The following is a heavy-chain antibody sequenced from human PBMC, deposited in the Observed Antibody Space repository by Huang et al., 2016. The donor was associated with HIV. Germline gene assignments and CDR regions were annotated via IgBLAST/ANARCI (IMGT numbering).Heavy chain of an antibody. Sequence: QVQLVESGGGVVQPRRSLRISCAASGFTFSSYGMHWVRQAPGKGLEWVAVISYDAKTKYYADSVKGRFSISRDNSKTTVYLQLNSLRVEDTAVYYCAKGGSAAAVLDFWGQGTLVTVSS. V-gene: IGHV3-30*18. J-gene: IGHJ4*02. CDR3: AKGGSAAAVLDF. D-gene: IGHD6-13*01. CDR1: GFTFSSYG. CDR2: ISYDAKTK.